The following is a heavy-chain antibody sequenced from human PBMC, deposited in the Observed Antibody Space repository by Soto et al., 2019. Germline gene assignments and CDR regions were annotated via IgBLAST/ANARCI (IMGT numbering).Heavy chain of an antibody. J-gene: IGHJ4*02. CDR2: ISNDGSNK. V-gene: IGHV3-30*03. D-gene: IGHD1-26*01. CDR3: ARRSSEVGATILDY. CDR1: GFSFSTYG. Sequence: GGSLRLSCAASGFSFSTYGMHWVRQAPGKGLEWVAFISNDGSNKYYADSVKGRFTISRDNSKNTLYLQMNSLRAEDTAVYYCARRSSEVGATILDYWGQGTLVTVSS.